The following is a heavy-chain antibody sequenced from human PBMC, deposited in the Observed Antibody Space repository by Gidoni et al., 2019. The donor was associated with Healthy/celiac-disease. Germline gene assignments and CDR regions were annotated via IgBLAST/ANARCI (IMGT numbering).Heavy chain of an antibody. CDR2: ISSNGGST. Sequence: EVQLVESGGGLVQHGGSLSLSCSASGFTFSSYAMHWVRQAPGKGLEYVSAISSNGGSTYYADAVKGRFTIARDNSKNTLYLQMSSLRAEDTAVYDYVKGVQWLVGVGYFDLWGRGTLVTVSS. D-gene: IGHD6-19*01. CDR3: VKGVQWLVGVGYFDL. V-gene: IGHV3-64D*06. J-gene: IGHJ2*01. CDR1: GFTFSSYA.